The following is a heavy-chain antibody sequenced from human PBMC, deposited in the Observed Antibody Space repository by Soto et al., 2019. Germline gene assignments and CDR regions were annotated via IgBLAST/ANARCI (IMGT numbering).Heavy chain of an antibody. CDR2: ISSTTNYI. V-gene: IGHV3-21*01. Sequence: GGSVRRTSADSGVTFTRNNMNWVRQAPGKGLEWVSSISSTTNYIYYADSMKGRFTVSRDNAKNSVYLEMNSLSAEDTAVYYCARESEDLTSSFDYLGQGTLVTVSS. CDR3: ARESEDLTSSFDY. J-gene: IGHJ4*02. CDR1: GVTFTRNN.